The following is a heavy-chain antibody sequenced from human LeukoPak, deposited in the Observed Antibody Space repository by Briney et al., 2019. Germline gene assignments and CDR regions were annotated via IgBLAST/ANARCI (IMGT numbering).Heavy chain of an antibody. V-gene: IGHV3-30-3*01. CDR2: TSSDLNVK. D-gene: IGHD3-10*01. CDR3: AREGYHGSGSPPSLYFDY. Sequence: GGSLRLSCAASGFTFRNYVIHWVRQAPGKGLEWVAVTSSDLNVKLYADSVKGRFTISRDNSRSTLYLQMNSLRPEDTAIYYCAREGYHGSGSPPSLYFDYWGQGTLVTVSS. CDR1: GFTFRNYV. J-gene: IGHJ4*02.